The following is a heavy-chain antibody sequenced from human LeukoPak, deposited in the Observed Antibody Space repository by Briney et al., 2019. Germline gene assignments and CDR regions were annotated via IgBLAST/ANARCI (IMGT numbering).Heavy chain of an antibody. CDR2: IYSGGST. D-gene: IGHD3-3*01. CDR3: ARGHRYYDLRPYYGMDV. CDR1: GFTVSSNY. Sequence: GGSLRLSCAASGFTVSSNYMSWVRQAPGKGLEWVSVIYSGGSTYYADSVKGRFTISRDNSKNTLYLQMNSLRAEDTAVYYCARGHRYYDLRPYYGMDVWGQGTTVTVSS. J-gene: IGHJ6*02. V-gene: IGHV3-53*01.